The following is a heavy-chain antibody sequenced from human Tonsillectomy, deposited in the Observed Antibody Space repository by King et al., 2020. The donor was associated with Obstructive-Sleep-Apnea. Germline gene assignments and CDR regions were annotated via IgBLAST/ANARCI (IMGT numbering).Heavy chain of an antibody. CDR3: TSTCFGVIMQSERLKNYFGMDV. V-gene: IGHV3-48*04. Sequence: DVQLVESGGGLVQPGGSLRLSCAASGFIFSSYSMHWVRQAPGKGLEWISYISRDSTTIYYADSVKGRFTISRDNAQNSLSLQMNSLRAEDTAIYYCTSTCFGVIMQSERLKNYFGMDVWGQGTTVTVS. J-gene: IGHJ6*02. CDR1: GFIFSSYS. D-gene: IGHD3-3*01. CDR2: ISRDSTTI.